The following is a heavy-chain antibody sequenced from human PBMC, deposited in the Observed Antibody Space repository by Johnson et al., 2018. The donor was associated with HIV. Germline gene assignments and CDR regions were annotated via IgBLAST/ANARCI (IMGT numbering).Heavy chain of an antibody. Sequence: QVQLVESGGGLVQPGRSLRLSCAASGFTFSDYYMSWIRQAPGKGLEWVSYISSSGSTLYYADSVTGRFTLSRDNAKNSLYLQMNSLRAEDTAVYYCAKGDPVEGDVDDAFDIWGQGTMVTVSS. CDR2: ISSSGSTL. D-gene: IGHD2-21*01. CDR3: AKGDPVEGDVDDAFDI. CDR1: GFTFSDYY. V-gene: IGHV3-11*04. J-gene: IGHJ3*02.